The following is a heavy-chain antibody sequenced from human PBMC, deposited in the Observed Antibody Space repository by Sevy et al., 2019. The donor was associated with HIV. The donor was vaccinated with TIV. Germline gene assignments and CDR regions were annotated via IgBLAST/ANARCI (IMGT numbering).Heavy chain of an antibody. V-gene: IGHV1-2*02. D-gene: IGHD3-10*01. CDR2: VNPNSGGT. J-gene: IGHJ6*03. Sequence: ASVKVSCKASGYTFTGYYMHWVRQAPGQGLEWMGWVNPNSGGTNYAQKFQGRVTMTRDTSISTAYMELSRLRSDDTAVYYCARGSYYYYYMDVWGKGTTVTVSS. CDR1: GYTFTGYY. CDR3: ARGSYYYYYMDV.